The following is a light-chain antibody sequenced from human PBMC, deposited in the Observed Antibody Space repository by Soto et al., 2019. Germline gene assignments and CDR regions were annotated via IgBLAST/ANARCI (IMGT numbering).Light chain of an antibody. Sequence: QSVLTQPASVSVSPGQSITISCTGTSSDVGGYNYVSWYQQHPGKAPKLMIYDVSYRPSGVSDRFSGSKSGNTASLTISGLQSEDEADYYCDSYTSGSSYVLGTGTKVTVL. J-gene: IGLJ1*01. CDR2: DVS. CDR1: SSDVGGYNY. V-gene: IGLV2-14*01. CDR3: DSYTSGSSYV.